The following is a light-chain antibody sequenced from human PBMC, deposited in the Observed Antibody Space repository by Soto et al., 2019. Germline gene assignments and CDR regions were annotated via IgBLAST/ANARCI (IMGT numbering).Light chain of an antibody. Sequence: QSALTQPASVSGSPGQSITISCTGTSSDVGGYNYVSWYQQHPGKAPKLMIYEVSNRPSGVSNRFSGSKSGNTASLTISGLQAEDEADYYCSSYAGSNNIYVFGTGTKVTVL. CDR2: EVS. J-gene: IGLJ1*01. V-gene: IGLV2-14*01. CDR3: SSYAGSNNIYV. CDR1: SSDVGGYNY.